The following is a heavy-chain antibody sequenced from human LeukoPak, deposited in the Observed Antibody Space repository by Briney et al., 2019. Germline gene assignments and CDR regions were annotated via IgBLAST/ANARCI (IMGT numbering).Heavy chain of an antibody. Sequence: GGSLRLSCAASGFTFSSYAMSWVRQAPGKGLVWVSAISGSGGSTYYADSVKGRFTISRDNSKNTLYLQMNSLRAEDTAVYYCAKDRISYGYYFDYWGQGTLVTVSS. V-gene: IGHV3-23*01. CDR2: ISGSGGST. CDR3: AKDRISYGYYFDY. D-gene: IGHD5-18*01. J-gene: IGHJ4*02. CDR1: GFTFSSYA.